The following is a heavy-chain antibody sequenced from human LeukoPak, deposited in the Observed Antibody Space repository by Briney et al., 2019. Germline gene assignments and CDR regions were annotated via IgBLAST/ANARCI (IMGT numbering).Heavy chain of an antibody. CDR1: GGTFSSYA. V-gene: IGHV1-69*13. CDR2: IIPIFGTA. J-gene: IGHJ2*01. Sequence: GASVKVSCKASGGTFSSYAISRVRQAPGQGLEWMGGIIPIFGTANYAQKFQGRVTITADESTSTAYMELSSLRSEDTAVYYCAREYFQEEYGYGPLKRWYFDLWGRGTLVTVSS. D-gene: IGHD5-18*01. CDR3: AREYFQEEYGYGPLKRWYFDL.